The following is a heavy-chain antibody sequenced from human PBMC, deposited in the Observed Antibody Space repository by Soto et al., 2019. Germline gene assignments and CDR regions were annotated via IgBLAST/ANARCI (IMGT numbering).Heavy chain of an antibody. D-gene: IGHD5-12*01. CDR3: ARGMDRLNIVATNPRKIYFEY. J-gene: IGHJ4*02. V-gene: IGHV4-31*03. CDR1: GGSISSGGYY. CDR2: INYSGST. Sequence: SETLSLTCTVSGGSISSGGYYWSWIRQHPGKGLEWIGDINYSGSTNYNPSLKSRVTISVDTSKNQFSLKLSSVTAADTAVHYCARGMDRLNIVATNPRKIYFEYWGQGTLVTVSS.